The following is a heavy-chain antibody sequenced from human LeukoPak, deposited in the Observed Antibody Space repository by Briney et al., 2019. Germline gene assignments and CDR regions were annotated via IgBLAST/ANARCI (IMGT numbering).Heavy chain of an antibody. Sequence: PGGSLRLSCAASGFISSSFSMSWVRQAPGKGLEWVSYIDGPSTNIYYADSVRGRFTISRDNAKHSVYLQMGSLRAEDTAVYYCTTYGRNGYRGYFWGQGALVTVSS. D-gene: IGHD5-24*01. CDR3: TTYGRNGYRGYF. V-gene: IGHV3-48*04. CDR1: GFISSSFS. CDR2: IDGPSTNI. J-gene: IGHJ4*02.